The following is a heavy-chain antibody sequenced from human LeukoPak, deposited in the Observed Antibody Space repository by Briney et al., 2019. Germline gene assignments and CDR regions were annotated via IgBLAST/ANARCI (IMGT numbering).Heavy chain of an antibody. CDR1: GFSLSTSGVG. D-gene: IGHD3-3*01. V-gene: IGHV2-5*01. CDR3: AHKSYYDFWSGYFSYNWFDP. CDR2: IYWNDDK. J-gene: IGHJ5*02. Sequence: SGPTLLNPTPTLTLTCTFSGFSLSTSGVGVGWIRQPPGKALEWLALIYWNDDKRYSPSLKSRLTITKDTSKNQVVLTMTNMDPVDTATYYCAHKSYYDFWSGYFSYNWFDPWGQGTLVTVSS.